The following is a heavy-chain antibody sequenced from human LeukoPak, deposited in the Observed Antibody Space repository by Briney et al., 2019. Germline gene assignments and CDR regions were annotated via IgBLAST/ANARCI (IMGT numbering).Heavy chain of an antibody. Sequence: PGRSLRLSCAASGFTFDDYAMHWVRQAPGKGLEWVSGINWNTNSIKYADSVKGRFTISRDSAKNSLYLQMNSLRAEDTALYYCAKGSSGWSTDAFDIWGQGTTVTVSS. D-gene: IGHD6-13*01. CDR1: GFTFDDYA. J-gene: IGHJ3*02. CDR2: INWNTNSI. CDR3: AKGSSGWSTDAFDI. V-gene: IGHV3-9*01.